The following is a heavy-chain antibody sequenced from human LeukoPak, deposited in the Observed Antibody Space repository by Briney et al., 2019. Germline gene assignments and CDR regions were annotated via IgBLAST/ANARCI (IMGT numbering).Heavy chain of an antibody. J-gene: IGHJ4*02. V-gene: IGHV4-59*08. CDR3: ARAPRRYGSFDF. CDR1: GDSINNYY. CDR2: IYSSGST. D-gene: IGHD5-18*01. Sequence: SETLSLTCTVSGDSINNYYWSWIRQTPEKGLEWIGRIYSSGSTNYNPSLKSRVTISVQTSKNQFSIQVNAVTAADTAVYYCARAPRRYGSFDFWGQGILVTVSS.